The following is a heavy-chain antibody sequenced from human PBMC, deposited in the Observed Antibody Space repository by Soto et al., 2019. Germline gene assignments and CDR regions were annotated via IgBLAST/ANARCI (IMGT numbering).Heavy chain of an antibody. CDR3: ARGNWNYYYSFDV. CDR1: LLNLDKYY. J-gene: IGHJ6*02. Sequence: GGSLSLSCSSSLLNLDKYYMTWVRQTPGKGPEWVANIKPDGSEQYYVDSVKGRFTISRDNANNSLYLQMNSLRAEDTAVYFCARGNWNYYYSFDVWGQGTTDT. CDR2: IKPDGSEQ. D-gene: IGHD1-20*01. V-gene: IGHV3-7*01.